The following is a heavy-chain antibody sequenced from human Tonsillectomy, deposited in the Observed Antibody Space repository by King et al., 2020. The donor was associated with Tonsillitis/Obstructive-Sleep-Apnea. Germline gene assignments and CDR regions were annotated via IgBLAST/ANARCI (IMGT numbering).Heavy chain of an antibody. D-gene: IGHD1-26*01. Sequence: VQLVESGGGLIQPGGSLRLSCAASGFTVSSNYMSWVRQAPGKGLEWVSVIYSGGSTYYADAVKGRFTISRDNSKNTLYLQMNSLRAEDTAVYYCARGGWDLEGDYYYYGMDVWGQGTTVTVSS. CDR1: GFTVSSNY. CDR3: ARGGWDLEGDYYYYGMDV. J-gene: IGHJ6*02. V-gene: IGHV3-53*01. CDR2: IYSGGST.